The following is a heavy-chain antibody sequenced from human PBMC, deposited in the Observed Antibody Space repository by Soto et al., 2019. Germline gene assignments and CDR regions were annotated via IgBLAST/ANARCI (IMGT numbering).Heavy chain of an antibody. CDR1: VGSISSGGYS. D-gene: IGHD1-26*01. CDR3: ARRYGSAIDY. V-gene: IGHV4-30-2*01. CDR2: IYHSGST. J-gene: IGHJ4*02. Sequence: PSETLSLTCAVSVGSISSGGYSWSWIRQPPGKGLEWIGYIYHSGSTYYNPSLKSRVTISVDRSKNQFSLKLSSVTAADTAVYYCARRYGSAIDYWGQGTLVTVSS.